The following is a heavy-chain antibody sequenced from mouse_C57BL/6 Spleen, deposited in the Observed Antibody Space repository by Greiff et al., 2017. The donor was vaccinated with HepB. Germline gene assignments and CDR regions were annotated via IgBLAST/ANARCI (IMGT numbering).Heavy chain of an antibody. CDR1: GFNIKDYY. D-gene: IGHD1-1*01. V-gene: IGHV14-2*01. CDR3: ARDSPGDYYGSSYDAMDY. CDR2: IDPEDGET. Sequence: EVQLVESGAELVKPGASVKLSCTASGFNIKDYYMHWVKQRTEQGLEWIGRIDPEDGETKYAPKFQGKATITADTSSNTAYLQLSSLTSEDTAVYYCARDSPGDYYGSSYDAMDYWGQGTSVTVSS. J-gene: IGHJ4*01.